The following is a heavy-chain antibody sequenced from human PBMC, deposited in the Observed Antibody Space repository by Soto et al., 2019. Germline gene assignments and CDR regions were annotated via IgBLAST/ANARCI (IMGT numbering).Heavy chain of an antibody. CDR1: GYSISSGYY. CDR3: ARLTYYYDTSGLGGVDY. V-gene: IGHV4-38-2*01. CDR2: IFHSGST. J-gene: IGHJ4*02. D-gene: IGHD3-22*01. Sequence: SETLSLTCAVSGYSISSGYYWGWIRQPPGKGLKWVGSIFHSGSTYYNPSLKSRVTISVDTPKNQFSLKVSSVTAADTAVYYCARLTYYYDTSGLGGVDYWGQGTLVTVSS.